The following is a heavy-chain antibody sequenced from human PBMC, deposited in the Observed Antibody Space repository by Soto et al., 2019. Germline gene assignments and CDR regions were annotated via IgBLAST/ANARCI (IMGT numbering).Heavy chain of an antibody. CDR1: GLSVNTRGAG. J-gene: IGHJ4*02. D-gene: IGHD3-9*01. V-gene: IGHV2-5*01. Sequence: QITLKESGPTLVKATQTLTLTCTFPGLSVNTRGAGVGWIRQPPGKALEWLAFIYLNGDKRYRPSLQSRLTITKDTSKNQVVLTKTNIDPMDTGTYYCAHRTPDTCVDSWGQGTLVTVSS. CDR3: AHRTPDTCVDS. CDR2: IYLNGDK.